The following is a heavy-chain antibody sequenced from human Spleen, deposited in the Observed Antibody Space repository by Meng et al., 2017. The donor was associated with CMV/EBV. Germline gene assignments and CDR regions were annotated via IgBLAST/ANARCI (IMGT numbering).Heavy chain of an antibody. CDR1: GFTFNTYA. D-gene: IGHD3-3*01. CDR3: AKDDSAYFDFRSGYSTPPDY. V-gene: IGHV3-30*04. CDR2: ISYDGSNK. J-gene: IGHJ4*02. Sequence: GESLKISCAASGFTFNTYAMHWVRQAPGKGLEWMAVISYDGSNKYYRDSVKGRFTISRDNSKNTLYLQMNSLRGEDTAVYYCAKDDSAYFDFRSGYSTPPDYWGQGTLVTVSS.